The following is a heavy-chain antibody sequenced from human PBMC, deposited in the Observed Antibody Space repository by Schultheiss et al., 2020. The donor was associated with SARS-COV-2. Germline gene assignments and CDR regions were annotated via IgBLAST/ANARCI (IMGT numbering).Heavy chain of an antibody. V-gene: IGHV3-30*01. CDR2: IPYDGSDK. Sequence: GGSLRLSCAASGFTFSNYNMHWVRQAPGKGLEWVAVIPYDGSDKIYADSVKGRFTISRDNAKNALYLQMNSLRAEDTAVYSCARDGFRYCSSTSCYGLSYYYYGMDVWGQGTTVTVSS. CDR3: ARDGFRYCSSTSCYGLSYYYYGMDV. J-gene: IGHJ6*02. D-gene: IGHD2-2*01. CDR1: GFTFSNYN.